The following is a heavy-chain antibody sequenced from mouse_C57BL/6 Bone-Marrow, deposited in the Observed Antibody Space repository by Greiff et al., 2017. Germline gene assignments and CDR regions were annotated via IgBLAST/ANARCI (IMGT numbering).Heavy chain of an antibody. V-gene: IGHV3-6*01. Sequence: ESGPGLVKPSQSLSLTCSVTGYSITSGYYWNWIRQFPGNKLEWMGYIIYDGSNNYNPSLKNRNSITRDTSTNQFCLKLNAVTTEDTATYYCARRGCNAYYFAYWGQGTTLTVSS. CDR3: ARRGCNAYYFAY. J-gene: IGHJ2*01. CDR2: IIYDGSN. CDR1: GYSITSGYY. D-gene: IGHD2-1*01.